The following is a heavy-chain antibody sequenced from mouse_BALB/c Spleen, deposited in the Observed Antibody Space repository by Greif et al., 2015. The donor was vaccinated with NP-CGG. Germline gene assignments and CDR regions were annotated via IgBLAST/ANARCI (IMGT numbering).Heavy chain of an antibody. J-gene: IGHJ3*01. CDR3: TREDYYYGSSYPFAY. D-gene: IGHD1-1*01. V-gene: IGHV1S22*01. CDR1: GYTFTSYW. CDR2: IYPGSGST. Sequence: KQSGSELVRPGASVKLSCKASGYTFTSYWTHWVKQRHGQGLEWIGNIYPGSGSTNYDEKFKSKGTLTVDTSSSTAYMHLSSLTSEDSAVYYCTREDYYYGSSYPFAYWGQGTLVTVSA.